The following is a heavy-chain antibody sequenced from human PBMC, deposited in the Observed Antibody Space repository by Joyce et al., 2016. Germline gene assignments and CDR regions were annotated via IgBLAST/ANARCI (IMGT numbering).Heavy chain of an antibody. V-gene: IGHV4-4*02. CDR2: IYRSGTT. J-gene: IGHJ5*02. CDR3: AKLAQRSGS. D-gene: IGHD3-3*01. CDR1: GGSISTSNW. Sequence: QVQLQESGPGLVKPSVTLSLTCAVSGGSISTSNWWSWVRQPPGRGLEWIGEIYRSGTTNYNPSLKSRVTMSVDKSKNQFSLKLTSVTAADTALYYCAKLAQRSGSWGQGTLVTVSS.